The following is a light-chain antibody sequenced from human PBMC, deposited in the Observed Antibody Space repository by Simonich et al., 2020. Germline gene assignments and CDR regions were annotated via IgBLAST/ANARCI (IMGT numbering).Light chain of an antibody. CDR1: SGSIARNY. CDR2: VDN. V-gene: IGLV6-57*03. CDR3: QSYDSSNQV. Sequence: FMLTQPHSVSESPGKTVTISCTRSSGSIARNYVQWYQQRPGSAPTTLVYVDNQRPSGVPDRFSGSIDSSSNSASLTISGLKTEDEADYYCQSYDSSNQVFGGGTKLTVL. J-gene: IGLJ3*02.